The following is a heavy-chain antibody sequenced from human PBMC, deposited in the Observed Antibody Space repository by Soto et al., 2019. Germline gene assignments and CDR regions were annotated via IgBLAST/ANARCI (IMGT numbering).Heavy chain of an antibody. CDR3: AKDRLYPRDYFHY. CDR2: ISPNGQGL. Sequence: EVKLLESGGGLVQPGGSLRLSCGVSGFTVTSNGVSWVRQAPGKGLEWVSAISPNGQGLWYADSVNGRFTISRDISRNTVFLQMDSLRAADTAVYYCAKDRLYPRDYFHYWGQGTLVTVSS. CDR1: GFTVTSNG. D-gene: IGHD2-21*02. J-gene: IGHJ4*02. V-gene: IGHV3-23*01.